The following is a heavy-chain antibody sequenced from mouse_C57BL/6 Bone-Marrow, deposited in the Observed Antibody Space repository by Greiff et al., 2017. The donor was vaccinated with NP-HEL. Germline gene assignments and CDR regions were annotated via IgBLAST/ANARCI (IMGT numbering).Heavy chain of an antibody. Sequence: EVMLVESGGGLVQPGGSLKLSCAASGFTFSDYYMYWVRQTPEKRLEWVAYISNGGGSTYYPDTVKGRFTISRDNAKNTLYLQMSRLKSEDTAMYYCARLPITTVVAPYAMDYWGQGTSVTVSS. J-gene: IGHJ4*01. CDR1: GFTFSDYY. CDR3: ARLPITTVVAPYAMDY. CDR2: ISNGGGST. D-gene: IGHD1-1*01. V-gene: IGHV5-12*01.